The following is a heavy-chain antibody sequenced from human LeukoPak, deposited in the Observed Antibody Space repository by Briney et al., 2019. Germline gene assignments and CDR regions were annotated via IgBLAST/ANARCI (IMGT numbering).Heavy chain of an antibody. J-gene: IGHJ3*02. Sequence: SETLSLTCTVSGGSISSYYWSGIRQPPGEGLEWVGYIYYSGSTNYNPSLKSLVTISVDTSKNQFSLKLSSVTAADTAVYYCARQYDSSGYYSYDAFDIWGQGTMVTVSS. D-gene: IGHD3-22*01. CDR3: ARQYDSSGYYSYDAFDI. CDR2: IYYSGST. CDR1: GGSISSYY. V-gene: IGHV4-59*01.